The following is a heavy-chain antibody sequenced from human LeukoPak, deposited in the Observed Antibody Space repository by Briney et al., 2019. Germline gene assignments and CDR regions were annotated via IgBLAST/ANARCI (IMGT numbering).Heavy chain of an antibody. Sequence: SETLSLTCTVSGASISSSSYYWGWIRQPPGKGLEWIGTIYYSGTTYYNPSLKSRFTMSVDTSKNPFSLTLSSVTAADTAVYYCARHSEYYSGSGSASGYFDYCGQGALVTVSS. CDR3: ARHSEYYSGSGSASGYFDY. V-gene: IGHV4-39*01. D-gene: IGHD3-10*01. CDR1: GASISSSSYY. CDR2: IYYSGTT. J-gene: IGHJ4*02.